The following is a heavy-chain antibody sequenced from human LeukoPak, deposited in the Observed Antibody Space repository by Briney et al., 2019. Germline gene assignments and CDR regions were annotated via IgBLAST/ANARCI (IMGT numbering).Heavy chain of an antibody. J-gene: IGHJ4*02. D-gene: IGHD3-22*01. CDR1: GFTFSSYA. V-gene: IGHV3-23*01. Sequence: GGSLRLSCAASGFTFSSYAMSWVRKAPGQGLEWVSAISGSGGSTYYADSVKGRFTISRDNSKNTLYLQMNSLRPADTAVYYCAKGRYYYDSSGSDYWGQGTLVTASP. CDR2: ISGSGGST. CDR3: AKGRYYYDSSGSDY.